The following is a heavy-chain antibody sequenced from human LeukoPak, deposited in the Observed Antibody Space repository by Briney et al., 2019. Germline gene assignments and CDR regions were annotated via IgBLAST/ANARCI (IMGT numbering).Heavy chain of an antibody. CDR3: ARAREVGYYMDV. Sequence: GASVKVSCKASGYTFTGYYMHWVRQAPGQGLEWMGIINPSGGSTSYAQKFQGRVTMTRDTSTSTAYMELRSLRSDDTAVYYCARAREVGYYMDVWGKGTTVTISS. CDR1: GYTFTGYY. D-gene: IGHD2-15*01. CDR2: INPSGGST. J-gene: IGHJ6*03. V-gene: IGHV1-46*01.